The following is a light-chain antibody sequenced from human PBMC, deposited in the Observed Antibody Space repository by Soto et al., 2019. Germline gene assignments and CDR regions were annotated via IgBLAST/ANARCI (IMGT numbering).Light chain of an antibody. V-gene: IGLV2-11*01. CDR1: SSDFGGSEF. CDR2: DAT. J-gene: IGLJ3*02. Sequence: QSALTQPRSVSASPGQSVAISCTKTSSDFGGSEFVSWYQQQPGKAPKLIIYDATQRPSGVPVRFSGSKSGDTASLTISGLQAEDEADYYCCSYTYTYSVFGGGTKLTVL. CDR3: CSYTYTYSV.